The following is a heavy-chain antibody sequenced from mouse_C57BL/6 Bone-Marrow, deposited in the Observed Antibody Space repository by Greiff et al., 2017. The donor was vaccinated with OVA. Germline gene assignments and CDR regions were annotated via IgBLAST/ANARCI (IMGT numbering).Heavy chain of an antibody. J-gene: IGHJ1*03. D-gene: IGHD1-1*01. CDR2: ISSGSSTI. CDR1: GFTFSDYG. V-gene: IGHV5-17*01. CDR3: AREAFITTVVADWYFDV. Sequence: EVHLVESGGGLVKPGGSLKLSCAASGFTFSDYGMHWVRQAPEKGLEWVAYISSGSSTIYYADTVKGRFTISRDNAKNTLFLQMTSLRSEDTAMYYCAREAFITTVVADWYFDVWGTGTTVTVSS.